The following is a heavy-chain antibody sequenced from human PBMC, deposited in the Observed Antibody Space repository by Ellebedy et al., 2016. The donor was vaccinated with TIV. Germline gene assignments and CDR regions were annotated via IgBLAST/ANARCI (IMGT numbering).Heavy chain of an antibody. CDR2: IYYSGST. CDR1: GFTFSDYY. CDR3: ARLGSSSPSHIDY. Sequence: GSLRLSCAASGFTFSDYYMNWVRQAPGKGLEWIGSIYYSGSTYYNPSLKSRVTISVDTSKNQFSLKLSSVTAADTAVYYCARLGSSSPSHIDYWGQGTLVTVSS. D-gene: IGHD6-6*01. V-gene: IGHV4-38-2*01. J-gene: IGHJ4*02.